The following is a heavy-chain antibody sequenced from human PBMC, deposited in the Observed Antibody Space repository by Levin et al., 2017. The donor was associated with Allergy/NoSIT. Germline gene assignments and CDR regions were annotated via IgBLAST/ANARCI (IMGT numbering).Heavy chain of an antibody. CDR3: ARDLYNDDSVFGY. Sequence: GESLKISCKASRYIFSDYFIHWVRQAPGQGLEWMGWINPHSGDTKYAQEFQGRVTMTRDTSISTAYMELTRLTSDDTAVYYCARDLYNDDSVFGYWGQGTLAKVCS. V-gene: IGHV1-2*02. J-gene: IGHJ4*02. CDR2: INPHSGDT. CDR1: RYIFSDYF. D-gene: IGHD3-22*01.